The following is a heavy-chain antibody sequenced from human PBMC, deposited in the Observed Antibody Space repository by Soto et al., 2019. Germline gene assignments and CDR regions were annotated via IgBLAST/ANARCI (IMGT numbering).Heavy chain of an antibody. CDR1: GGSISSYY. J-gene: IGHJ4*02. Sequence: SETLSLTCTVSGGSISSYYWSWIRQPPGKGLEWIGYIYYSGSTNYNPSLKSRVTISVDTSKNQFSLKLSSVTAADTAVYYCARATNHDYGDYVEYYFDYWGQGTLVTVSS. CDR3: ARATNHDYGDYVEYYFDY. D-gene: IGHD4-17*01. CDR2: IYYSGST. V-gene: IGHV4-59*01.